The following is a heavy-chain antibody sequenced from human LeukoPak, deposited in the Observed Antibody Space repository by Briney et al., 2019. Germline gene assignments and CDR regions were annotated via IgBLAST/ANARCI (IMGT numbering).Heavy chain of an antibody. CDR2: MNPNSGNT. J-gene: IGHJ6*02. CDR3: ARGQKDNGVSSSWYYFGMDV. CDR1: GYTFTSSD. D-gene: IGHD6-13*01. Sequence: ASVKVSCKASGYTFTSSDINWVRQATGQGLEWMGWMNPNSGNTDYAQKFQGRVTMTRNTSISTAYMELSSLRSEDTAVYYCARGQKDNGVSSSWYYFGMDVWGQGTTVTVSS. V-gene: IGHV1-8*01.